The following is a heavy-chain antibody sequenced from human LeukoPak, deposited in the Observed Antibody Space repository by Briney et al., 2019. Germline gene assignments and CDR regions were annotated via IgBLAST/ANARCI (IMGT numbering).Heavy chain of an antibody. D-gene: IGHD1-26*01. CDR3: AREKWGGHYMEV. CDR2: IYYSGST. J-gene: IGHJ6*03. V-gene: IGHV4-59*01. Sequence: KPSETLSLTCSVSDGSINNYYWTWIRQPPGKGLEWIGYIYYSGSTNYNPSLKNRVTISVDTSNNQFSLKLTSLTAADTAVYYCAREKWGGHYMEVWGKGTTVTVSS. CDR1: DGSINNYY.